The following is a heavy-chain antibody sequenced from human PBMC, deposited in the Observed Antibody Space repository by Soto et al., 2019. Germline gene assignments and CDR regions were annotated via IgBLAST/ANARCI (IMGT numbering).Heavy chain of an antibody. V-gene: IGHV4-39*07. CDR3: ARGELVRVYSSRHSRYNWFDP. D-gene: IGHD6-13*01. Sequence: PSETLSLTCSVSGGSISSSSYYWGWIRQPPGKGLERIGSIYHSGSTYYNPSLKSRVTISVDTSKNQFSLQLNSVTPEDTAVYYCARGELVRVYSSRHSRYNWFDPWGQGTLVTVSS. CDR2: IYHSGST. J-gene: IGHJ5*02. CDR1: GGSISSSSYY.